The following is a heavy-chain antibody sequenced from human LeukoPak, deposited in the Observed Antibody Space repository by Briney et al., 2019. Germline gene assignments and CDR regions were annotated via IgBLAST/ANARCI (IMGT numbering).Heavy chain of an antibody. CDR3: ARARSPYSSGWSRDDAFDI. Sequence: AGGSLRLSCAASGFTFSSYAMHWVRQAPGKGLEWVAVISYGGSNKYYADSVKGRFTISRDNSKNTLYLQMNSLRAEDTAVYYCARARSPYSSGWSRDDAFDIWGQGTMVTVSS. V-gene: IGHV3-30-3*01. CDR1: GFTFSSYA. D-gene: IGHD6-19*01. J-gene: IGHJ3*02. CDR2: ISYGGSNK.